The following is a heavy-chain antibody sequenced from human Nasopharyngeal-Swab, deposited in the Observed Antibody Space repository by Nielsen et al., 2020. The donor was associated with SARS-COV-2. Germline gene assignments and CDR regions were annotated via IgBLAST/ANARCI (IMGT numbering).Heavy chain of an antibody. CDR1: GFTLSSFW. CDR2: IKQDGSEK. V-gene: IGHV3-7*01. D-gene: IGHD6-13*01. CDR3: ARLSGSSWDFDL. Sequence: GESLKISCAASGFTLSSFWMTWVRQAPGKGLEWVANIKQDGSEKYYVDSVKGRFTISRDNAKNSLYLQMNSLRAEDTAVYCCARLSGSSWDFDLWGRGTLVTVSS. J-gene: IGHJ2*01.